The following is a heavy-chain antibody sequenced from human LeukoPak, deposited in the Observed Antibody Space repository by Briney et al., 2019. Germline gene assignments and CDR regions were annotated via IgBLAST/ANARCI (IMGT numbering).Heavy chain of an antibody. CDR3: ARSEYSSSSFDY. D-gene: IGHD6-6*01. V-gene: IGHV3-11*01. Sequence: GGSLGLSCAASGFTFSDYYMSWIRQAPGKGLEWVSYISSSGSTIYYADSVKGRFTISRDNAKNSLYLQMNSLRAEDTAVYYCARSEYSSSSFDYWGQGTLVTVSS. CDR2: ISSSGSTI. J-gene: IGHJ4*02. CDR1: GFTFSDYY.